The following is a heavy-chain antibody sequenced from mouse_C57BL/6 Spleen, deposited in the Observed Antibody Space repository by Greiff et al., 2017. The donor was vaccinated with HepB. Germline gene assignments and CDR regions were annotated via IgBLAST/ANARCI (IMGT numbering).Heavy chain of an antibody. CDR2: INPSSGYT. Sequence: VQLQQSGAELAKPGASVKLSCKASGYTFTSYWMHWVKQRPGQGLEWIGYINPSSGYTKYNQKFKDKATLTAAKSSSTAYMQLSSLTYEDSAVYYCARSGITTVVATSRYFDVWGTGTTVTVAS. V-gene: IGHV1-7*01. J-gene: IGHJ1*03. CDR1: GYTFTSYW. CDR3: ARSGITTVVATSRYFDV. D-gene: IGHD1-1*01.